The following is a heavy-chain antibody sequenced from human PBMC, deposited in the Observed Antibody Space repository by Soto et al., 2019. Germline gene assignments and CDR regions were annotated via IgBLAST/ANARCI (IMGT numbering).Heavy chain of an antibody. CDR2: INHSGST. Sequence: SETLSLTCAVYGGSFSGYYWSWIRQPPGKGLEWIGEINHSGSTNYNPSLKSRVTISVDTSKNQFSLKLSSVTAADTAVYYCARKPEKYYDFWSGYYTGSDWFDPWGQGTLVTVSS. CDR3: ARKPEKYYDFWSGYYTGSDWFDP. V-gene: IGHV4-34*01. D-gene: IGHD3-3*01. CDR1: GGSFSGYY. J-gene: IGHJ5*02.